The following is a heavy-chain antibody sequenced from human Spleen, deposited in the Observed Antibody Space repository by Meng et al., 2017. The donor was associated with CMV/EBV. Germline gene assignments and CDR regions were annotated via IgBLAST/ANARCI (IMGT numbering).Heavy chain of an antibody. J-gene: IGHJ5*02. CDR1: GYTFTGYY. CDR2: IIPILGIA. Sequence: KASGYTFTGYYMHWVRQAPGQGLEWMGRIIPILGIANYAQKFQGRVTITADKSTSTAYMELSSLRSEDTAVYYCARGGIAPRGSWFDPWGQGTLVTVSS. D-gene: IGHD6-6*01. V-gene: IGHV1-69*04. CDR3: ARGGIAPRGSWFDP.